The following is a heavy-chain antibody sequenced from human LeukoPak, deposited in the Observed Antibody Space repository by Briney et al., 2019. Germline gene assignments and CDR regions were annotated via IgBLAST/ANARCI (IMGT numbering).Heavy chain of an antibody. CDR1: GFTFSTYG. Sequence: GGSLRLSCAASGFTFSTYGMSWVRQAPGKGLEWVSGISGGNSRSTYYADSVKGRFTISRDNSKNTLYLQMNSLRAEDTAIYYCAKIAETSGSYGQGYDYWGQGTLVTVSS. J-gene: IGHJ4*02. V-gene: IGHV3-23*01. D-gene: IGHD1-26*01. CDR2: ISGGNSRST. CDR3: AKIAETSGSYGQGYDY.